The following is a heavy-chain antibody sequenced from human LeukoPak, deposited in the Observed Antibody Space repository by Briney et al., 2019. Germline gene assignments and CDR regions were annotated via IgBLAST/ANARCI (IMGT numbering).Heavy chain of an antibody. J-gene: IGHJ4*02. D-gene: IGHD3-22*01. CDR3: AGLVGRYSSGLYYYYFDY. CDR1: GDSINSLDL. CDR2: MYLSGTT. Sequence: SGTLSLTCTVSGDSINSLDLWSWVRQPPGKGLEWIGEMYLSGTTHSNPSVKSRVTISIDKSKNQFFLNLSSVTAADTAVYYCAGLVGRYSSGLYYYYFDYWGQGTPVTVSS. V-gene: IGHV4-4*02.